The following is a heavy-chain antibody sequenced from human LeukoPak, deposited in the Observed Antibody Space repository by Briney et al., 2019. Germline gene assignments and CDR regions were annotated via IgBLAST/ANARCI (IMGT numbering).Heavy chain of an antibody. CDR3: ATAAAAGTQDYYYYYMDV. Sequence: GGSLRLSCAASGFTFDDYAMHWVRQAPGKGQEWVFLISWDGGSTYYADSVKGRFTISRDNSKNSLYLQMNSLRAEDTALYYCATAAAAGTQDYYYYYMDVWGKGTTVTVSS. CDR2: ISWDGGST. D-gene: IGHD6-13*01. CDR1: GFTFDDYA. J-gene: IGHJ6*03. V-gene: IGHV3-43D*04.